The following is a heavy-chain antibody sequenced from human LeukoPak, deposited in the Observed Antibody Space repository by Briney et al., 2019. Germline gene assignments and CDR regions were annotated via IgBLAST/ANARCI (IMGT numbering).Heavy chain of an antibody. CDR3: GRARYCSGGSCYFDY. Sequence: ASVKVSCKASGYTFTGYYMHWVRQAPGQGLEWMGWINPNSGGTNYAQKFQGRVTMTRDTSISTAYMELSRLRSDDTAVYYCGRARYCSGGSCYFDYWGQGTLVTVSS. CDR1: GYTFTGYY. J-gene: IGHJ4*02. V-gene: IGHV1-2*02. D-gene: IGHD2-15*01. CDR2: INPNSGGT.